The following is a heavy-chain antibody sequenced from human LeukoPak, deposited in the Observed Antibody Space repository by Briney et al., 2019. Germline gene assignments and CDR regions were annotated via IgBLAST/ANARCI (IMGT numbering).Heavy chain of an antibody. CDR1: GFTFSDYY. V-gene: IGHV3-11*04. Sequence: GSLLLSCAASGFTFSDYYMSWIRQAPGKGLEWVSYISSSGSTIYYADSVKGRFTISRDNAKNPLYLQMNSLRAEDTAVYYCARGLGYYYDSSGYGGFDYWGQGTLVTVSS. J-gene: IGHJ4*02. D-gene: IGHD3-22*01. CDR3: ARGLGYYYDSSGYGGFDY. CDR2: ISSSGSTI.